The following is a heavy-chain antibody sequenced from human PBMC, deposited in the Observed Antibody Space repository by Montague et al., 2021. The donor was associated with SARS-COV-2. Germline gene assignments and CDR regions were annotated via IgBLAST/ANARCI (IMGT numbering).Heavy chain of an antibody. J-gene: IGHJ6*02. V-gene: IGHV4-39*07. D-gene: IGHD1-20*01. Sequence: SETLSLTCTVSGGSISSSSYYWGWIRQPPGKGLEWIGSICYSGSTYYNPSLKSRVTISVDTSKNQFSLKLSSVTAADTAVYYCARDQGYNWNYYYYYGMDVWGQGTTVTVSS. CDR2: ICYSGST. CDR1: GGSISSSSYY. CDR3: ARDQGYNWNYYYYYGMDV.